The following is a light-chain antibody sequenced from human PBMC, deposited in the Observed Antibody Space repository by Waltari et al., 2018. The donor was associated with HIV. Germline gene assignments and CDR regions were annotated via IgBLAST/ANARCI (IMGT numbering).Light chain of an antibody. CDR1: QTTSSY. J-gene: IGKJ3*01. CDR2: AGS. V-gene: IGKV1-9*01. CDR3: QQLNTYPVT. Sequence: DIQLTQSPAVLSASVGDRVTLACRASQTTSSYLAWYQQKPGKAPKLLIYAGSTLQSGVPSRFSGSGSGTEFTLTISSLQPEDFATYYCQQLNTYPVTFGPGTRVEIK.